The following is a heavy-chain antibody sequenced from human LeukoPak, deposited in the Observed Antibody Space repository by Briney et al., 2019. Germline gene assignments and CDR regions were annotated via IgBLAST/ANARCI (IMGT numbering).Heavy chain of an antibody. CDR2: IKQDGSEK. J-gene: IGHJ6*03. CDR3: ARALISHYYYYMDV. D-gene: IGHD2-8*01. Sequence: GGSLRLSCAASGFTFSSYWMSWVRQAPGKGLEWVANIKQDGSEKYYVDSVKGRFTISRDNAKNSLYLQMNSLRAEDTAVYYCARALISHYYYYMDVWGKGTRVTVSS. CDR1: GFTFSSYW. V-gene: IGHV3-7*01.